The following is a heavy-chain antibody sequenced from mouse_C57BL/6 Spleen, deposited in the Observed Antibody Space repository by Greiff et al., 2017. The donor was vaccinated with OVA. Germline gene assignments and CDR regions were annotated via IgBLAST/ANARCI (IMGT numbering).Heavy chain of an antibody. CDR3: VRHIDAGYAMDY. CDR1: GFSFNTYA. Sequence: EVKLMESGGGLVQPKGSLKLSCAASGFSFNTYAMNWVRQAPGKGLEWVARIRSKSNNYATYYADSVKDRFTISRDDSESMLYLQMNNLKTEDTAMYYCVRHIDAGYAMDYWGQGTSVTVSS. CDR2: IRSKSNNYAT. J-gene: IGHJ4*01. D-gene: IGHD2-3*01. V-gene: IGHV10-1*01.